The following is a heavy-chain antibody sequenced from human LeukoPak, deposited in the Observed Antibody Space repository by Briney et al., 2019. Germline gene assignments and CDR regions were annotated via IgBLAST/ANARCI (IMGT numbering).Heavy chain of an antibody. D-gene: IGHD7-27*01. Sequence: GGSLRLSCAASGFTFSSYDMSWIRQAPGKGLEWVSEISGSDESTKYVDSVKGRFTISRDNSKNTPYLLLNSLRVDDKAVYYCANRRLGRGAFDIWGQGTMVTVSS. CDR1: GFTFSSYD. J-gene: IGHJ3*02. CDR3: ANRRLGRGAFDI. CDR2: ISGSDEST. V-gene: IGHV3-23*01.